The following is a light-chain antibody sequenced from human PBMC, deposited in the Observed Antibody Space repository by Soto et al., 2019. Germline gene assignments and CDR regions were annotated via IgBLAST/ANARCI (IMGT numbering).Light chain of an antibody. V-gene: IGKV1-39*01. J-gene: IGKJ5*01. CDR1: QSISSY. CDR3: QQSFSTPT. CDR2: SAS. Sequence: DIQMTPSPSSLSASVGDRVTITCRASQSISSYLNWYQQKPGKAPKLLIYSASNLQSGVPSRFSGSGSGTDFTLTISGLQSEDFATYYCQQSFSTPTFGQGTRLEIK.